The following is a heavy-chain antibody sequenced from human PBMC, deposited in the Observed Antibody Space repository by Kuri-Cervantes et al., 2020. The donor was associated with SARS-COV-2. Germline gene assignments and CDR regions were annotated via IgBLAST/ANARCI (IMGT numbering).Heavy chain of an antibody. V-gene: IGHV4-4*02. CDR3: ARHRLRVSMLVGANRFDL. J-gene: IGHJ5*02. CDR2: IYHSGST. Sequence: GSLRLSCAASGFTFSSYSMNWVRQAPGKGLEWIGEIYHSGSTNYNPSLKSRVTISVDTSKNQFSLTLNSVTAADTAMYYCARHRLRVSMLVGANRFDLWGLGILVTVSS. D-gene: IGHD3-22*01. CDR1: GFTFSSYS.